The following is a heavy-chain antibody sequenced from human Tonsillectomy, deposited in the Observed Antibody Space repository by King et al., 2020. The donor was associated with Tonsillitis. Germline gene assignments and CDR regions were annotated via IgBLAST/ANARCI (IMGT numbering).Heavy chain of an antibody. CDR1: GGSISSGGYY. V-gene: IGHV4-31*03. CDR3: ARGVTYYDFWSGYYFGHDAFDI. D-gene: IGHD3-3*01. CDR2: IYYSGST. Sequence: VQLQESGPGLVKPSQTLSLTCTVSGGSISSGGYYWSWIRQHPGKGLEWIGYIYYSGSTYYNPSLKSRVTISVDTSKNQFSLKLSSVTAADTAVYYCARGVTYYDFWSGYYFGHDAFDIWGQGTMVTVSS. J-gene: IGHJ3*02.